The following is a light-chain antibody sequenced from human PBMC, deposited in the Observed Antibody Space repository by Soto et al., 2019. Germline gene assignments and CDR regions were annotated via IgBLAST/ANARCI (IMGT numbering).Light chain of an antibody. Sequence: EIVLTQSPCTLSLSPGERATLSCRASQSVRSNYLAWYQQKPGRAPRLLIYGASSRATGIPDRFSGSGSVTDFTLTISRLEPEDFAVYYCQQYGSSPRAFGRGTKVDIK. CDR3: QQYGSSPRA. V-gene: IGKV3-20*01. CDR2: GAS. CDR1: QSVRSNY. J-gene: IGKJ4*01.